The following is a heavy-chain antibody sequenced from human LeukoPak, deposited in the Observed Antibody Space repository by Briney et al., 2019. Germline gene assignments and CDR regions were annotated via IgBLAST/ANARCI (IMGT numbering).Heavy chain of an antibody. CDR3: ARNLGGNSAFDY. V-gene: IGHV3-48*04. CDR2: ISTSSDTI. CDR1: GFTFSKYS. D-gene: IGHD4-23*01. Sequence: GGSLRLSCAASGFTFSKYSMTWVRQAPGKGQEWVSFISTSSDTIYYADSVKGRFTVSRDNAKNSLYLQMNSLRAEDTAVYYCARNLGGNSAFDYWGQGTLVTVSS. J-gene: IGHJ4*02.